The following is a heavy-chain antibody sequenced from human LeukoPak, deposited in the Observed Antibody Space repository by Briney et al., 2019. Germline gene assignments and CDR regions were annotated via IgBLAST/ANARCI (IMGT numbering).Heavy chain of an antibody. V-gene: IGHV3-30-3*01. CDR2: ISYDGSNK. CDR3: AREPSLIMTYSSDYNWFGP. Sequence: GGSPRLSCAASGFTFSSYAMHWVRQAPGKGLEWVAVISYDGSNKYYADSVKGRFTISRDNSKNTLYLQMNSLRAEDTAVYYCAREPSLIMTYSSDYNWFGPWGQGTLVTVSS. D-gene: IGHD6-19*01. J-gene: IGHJ5*02. CDR1: GFTFSSYA.